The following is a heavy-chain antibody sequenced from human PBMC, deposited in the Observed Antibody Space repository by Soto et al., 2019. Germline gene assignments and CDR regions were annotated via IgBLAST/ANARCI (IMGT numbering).Heavy chain of an antibody. CDR3: AKSDYSNSGGVGY. D-gene: IGHD4-4*01. J-gene: IGHJ4*02. CDR2: ISYDGSNK. CDR1: GFTFSSYG. Sequence: GGSLRLSCAASGFTFSSYGMHWVRQAPGKGLEWVAVISYDGSNKYYADSVKGRFTISRDNSKNTLYLQMNSLRAEDTAVYYCAKSDYSNSGGVGYWGQGTLVTVSS. V-gene: IGHV3-30*18.